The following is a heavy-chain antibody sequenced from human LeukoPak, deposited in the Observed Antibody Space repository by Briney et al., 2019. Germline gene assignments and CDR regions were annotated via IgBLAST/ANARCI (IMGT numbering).Heavy chain of an antibody. CDR2: IIPIFGTA. J-gene: IGHJ6*03. D-gene: IGHD3-10*01. CDR1: GGTFSSYA. V-gene: IGHV1-69*13. Sequence: SVKVSCKASGGTFSSYAISWVRQAHGQGLEWMGGIIPIFGTANYAQKFQGRVTITADESTSTAYMELSSLRSEDRAVYYCAKKGALWFGELFHYMDVWGKGTTVTVSS. CDR3: AKKGALWFGELFHYMDV.